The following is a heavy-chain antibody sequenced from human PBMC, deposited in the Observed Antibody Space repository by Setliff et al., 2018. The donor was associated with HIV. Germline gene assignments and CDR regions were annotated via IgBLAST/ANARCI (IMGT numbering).Heavy chain of an antibody. D-gene: IGHD6-13*01. CDR3: ARVPTSSWYVTTRRTKEYFHH. J-gene: IGHJ1*01. V-gene: IGHV4-39*07. Sequence: SETLSLTCTVSGGSIKSSSYYWGWIRQPPGKGLEWIGSIYYSGNTYYNPSLKSRVTISEDTSRNQFSLRLSSVTAADTAIYYCARVPTSSWYVTTRRTKEYFHHWGQGTLVTVSS. CDR2: IYYSGNT. CDR1: GGSIKSSSYY.